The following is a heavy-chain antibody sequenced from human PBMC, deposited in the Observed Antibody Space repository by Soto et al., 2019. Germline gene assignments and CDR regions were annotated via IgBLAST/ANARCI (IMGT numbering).Heavy chain of an antibody. J-gene: IGHJ6*03. CDR1: GGSISSYY. V-gene: IGHV4-59*01. CDR3: ATGPVVTAAIPRAYYYYYYMDV. Sequence: PSETLSLTCTVSGGSISSYYWSWIRQPPGKGLEWIGYIYYSGSTNYNPSLKSRVTISVDTSKNQFSLKLSSVTAADTAVYYCATGPVVTAAIPRAYYYYYYMDVWGKGTTVTVSS. CDR2: IYYSGST. D-gene: IGHD2-2*01.